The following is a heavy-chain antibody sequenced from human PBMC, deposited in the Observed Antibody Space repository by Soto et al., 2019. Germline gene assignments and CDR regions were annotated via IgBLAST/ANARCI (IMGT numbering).Heavy chain of an antibody. V-gene: IGHV1-69*04. D-gene: IGHD6-6*01. CDR2: IIPILGIA. J-gene: IGHJ4*02. CDR1: GGTFSSYA. Sequence: GASVKVSCKASGGTFSSYAIIWVRQAPGQGLEWMGRIIPILGIANYAQKFQGRVTITADKSTSTAYMELSSLRSEDTAVYYCASPAESIAARRHDFDYWGQGTLVTVPS. CDR3: ASPAESIAARRHDFDY.